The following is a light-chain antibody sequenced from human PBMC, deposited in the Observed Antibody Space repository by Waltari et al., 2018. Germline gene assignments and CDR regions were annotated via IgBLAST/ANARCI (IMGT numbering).Light chain of an antibody. J-gene: IGLJ2*01. CDR2: DVS. CDR1: STDVGGYNC. V-gene: IGLV2-8*01. Sequence: QSALTQPPSASGSLGQSVTISCPGTSTDVGGYNCVSWYQQHPGKAPKLMIYDVSKRPSGVPDRFSGSKSGNTAYLTVSGLQAEDEADYYCNSYAGSNSVLFGAGTKLTVL. CDR3: NSYAGSNSVL.